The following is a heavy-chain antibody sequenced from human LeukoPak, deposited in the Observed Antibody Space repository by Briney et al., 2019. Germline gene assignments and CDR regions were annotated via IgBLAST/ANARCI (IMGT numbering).Heavy chain of an antibody. CDR2: GGNSGGT. V-gene: IGHV4-34*01. D-gene: IGHD6-13*01. J-gene: IGHJ4*02. CDR1: GGSISSYY. Sequence: SETLSLTCTVSGGSISSYYWSWIRQPPGKGLEWIGEGGNSGGTKFNPSLKSRVTISADTSKNQFSLKLSSVTAADTAVYYCARHGGGYSSSWYYFDYWGQGTLVTVSS. CDR3: ARHGGGYSSSWYYFDY.